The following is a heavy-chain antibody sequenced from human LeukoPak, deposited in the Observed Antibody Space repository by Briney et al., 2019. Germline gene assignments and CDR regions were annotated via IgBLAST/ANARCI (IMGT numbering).Heavy chain of an antibody. CDR3: AKDSSWFVDY. CDR2: ISYDGSNK. CDR1: GFTFSSYG. J-gene: IGHJ4*02. Sequence: PGGSLRLSCAASGFTFSSYGMHWVRQAPGKGLEWVAVISYDGSNKYYADSVKGRFTISRDNSKNTLYLQMNSLRAEDTAVYYCAKDSSWFVDYWGQGTLVTVPS. V-gene: IGHV3-30*18. D-gene: IGHD6-13*01.